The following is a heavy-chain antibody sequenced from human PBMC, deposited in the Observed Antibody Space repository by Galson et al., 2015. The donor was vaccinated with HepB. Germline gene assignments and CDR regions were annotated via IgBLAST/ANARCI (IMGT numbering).Heavy chain of an antibody. J-gene: IGHJ6*02. V-gene: IGHV3-15*01. D-gene: IGHD6-19*01. CDR1: GFTFSNAW. CDR2: IKSKTDGGTT. CDR3: TTDPGRGAGTYSSGWPQRSDYYYYGMDV. Sequence: LRLSCAASGFTFSNAWMSWVRQAPGKGLEWVGRIKSKTDGGTTDYAAPVKGRFTISRDDSKNTLYLQMNSLKTEDTAVYYCTTDPGRGAGTYSSGWPQRSDYYYYGMDVWGQGTTVTVSS.